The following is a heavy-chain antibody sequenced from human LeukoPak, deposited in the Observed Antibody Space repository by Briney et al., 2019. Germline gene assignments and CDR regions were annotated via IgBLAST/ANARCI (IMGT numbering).Heavy chain of an antibody. CDR2: ISYDGSNK. CDR3: AKEYDNSGYYEDY. J-gene: IGHJ4*02. CDR1: GFTFSSYA. D-gene: IGHD3-22*01. V-gene: IGHV3-30*04. Sequence: GGSPRLSCAASGFTFSSYAMHWVRQAPGKGLEWVAVISYDGSNKYYADSVKGWFTISRDNSKNTLFLQMNSLRAEDTAVYYCAKEYDNSGYYEDYWGQGTLVTVSS.